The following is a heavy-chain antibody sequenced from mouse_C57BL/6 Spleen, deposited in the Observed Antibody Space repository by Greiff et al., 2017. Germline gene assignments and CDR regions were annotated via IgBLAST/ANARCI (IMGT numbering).Heavy chain of an antibody. J-gene: IGHJ4*01. CDR1: GYTFTSYW. CDR2: IDPSDSYT. V-gene: IGHV1-69*01. D-gene: IGHD2-4*01. CDR3: ARPCDYDKAMDY. Sequence: QVQLQQPGAELVMPGASVKLSCKASGYTFTSYWMHWVKQRPGQGLEWIGEIDPSDSYTNYNQKFKGKSTLTVDKSSSTAYMQLSSLTSEDSAVYYCARPCDYDKAMDYWGQGTSVTVSS.